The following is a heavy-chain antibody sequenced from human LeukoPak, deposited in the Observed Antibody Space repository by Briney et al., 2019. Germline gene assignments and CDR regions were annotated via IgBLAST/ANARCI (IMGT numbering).Heavy chain of an antibody. J-gene: IGHJ4*02. CDR2: INSDGGST. V-gene: IGHV3-74*01. CDR1: GFTFSTYW. CDR3: VRDGITGADY. Sequence: TGGSLRLSCAASGFTFSTYWMHWVRQAPGKGLVWVSCINSDGGSTSYADSVKGRFTISRDNAKNTLFLQMNSLRADDTAVYYCVRDGITGADYWGQGTLVTVSS. D-gene: IGHD3-16*01.